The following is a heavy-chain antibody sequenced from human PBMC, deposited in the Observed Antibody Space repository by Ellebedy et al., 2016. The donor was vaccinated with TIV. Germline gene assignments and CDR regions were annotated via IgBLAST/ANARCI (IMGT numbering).Heavy chain of an antibody. CDR2: IYYSGSN. J-gene: IGHJ4*02. CDR1: GGSISSSSYY. CDR3: AREPALTVTTLTGAYY. D-gene: IGHD4-17*01. Sequence: MPSETLSLTCTVSGGSISSSSYYWSRIRQPPGKGLECIGSIYYSGSNYYNPSLKSRVTISVDTSKNQFSLKMSSVTAADTAVYYCAREPALTVTTLTGAYYWGQGTLVTVSS. V-gene: IGHV4-39*01.